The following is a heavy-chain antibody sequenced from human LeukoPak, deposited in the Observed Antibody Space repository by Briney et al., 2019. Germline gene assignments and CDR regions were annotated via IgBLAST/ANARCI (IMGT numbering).Heavy chain of an antibody. CDR1: GFTVSSKY. CDR2: ISSSSSYI. V-gene: IGHV3-21*01. D-gene: IGHD3-10*01. J-gene: IGHJ6*02. Sequence: GGSLRLSCAASGFTVSSKYMNWVRQAPGKGLEWVSSISSSSSYIYYADSVKGRFTISRDNAKNSLYLQMNSLRAEDTAVYYCARGSTDGMDVWGQGTTVTVSS. CDR3: ARGSTDGMDV.